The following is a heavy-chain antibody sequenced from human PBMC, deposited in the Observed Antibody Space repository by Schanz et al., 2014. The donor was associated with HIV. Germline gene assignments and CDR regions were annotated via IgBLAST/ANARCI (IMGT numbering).Heavy chain of an antibody. J-gene: IGHJ4*02. D-gene: IGHD3-22*01. CDR1: GFTFNSYG. V-gene: IGHV3-33*05. CDR3: AKPEYDSRGNSQSHFDY. CDR2: ISYDGRNK. Sequence: QVQLVESGGGVVQPGRSLRLSCAASGFTFNSYGMHWVRQAPGKGLEWVSVISYDGRNKLYADSVKGRFTISRDNSKNTLYLQMTTLRTEDTAVYYCAKPEYDSRGNSQSHFDYWGQGTLVTVSS.